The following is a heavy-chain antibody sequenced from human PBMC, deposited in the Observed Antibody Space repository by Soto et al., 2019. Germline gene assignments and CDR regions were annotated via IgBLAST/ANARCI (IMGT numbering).Heavy chain of an antibody. CDR3: ARDWYYSDSTGYYHDVFHI. V-gene: IGHV4-30-4*01. CDR1: GGSIHRGGSY. D-gene: IGHD3-22*01. CDR2: IYYSGST. J-gene: IGHJ3*02. Sequence: TLSLTRNVSGGSIHRGGSYLGWVRPPPGKGVEWIGYIYYSGSTYYNPSLKSRITISVDTSKNQFSLKLSSVTAADTAVYYCARDWYYSDSTGYYHDVFHIWGQGTMVTVSS.